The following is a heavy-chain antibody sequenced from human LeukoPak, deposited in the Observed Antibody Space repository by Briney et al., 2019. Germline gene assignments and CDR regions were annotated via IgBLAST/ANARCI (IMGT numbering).Heavy chain of an antibody. J-gene: IGHJ4*02. CDR2: VDPEDGET. D-gene: IGHD1-26*01. V-gene: IGHV1-24*01. Sequence: ASVKVSCKVSGYTLTELSMHWVRQAPGKGLEWMGLVDPEDGETIYAEKFQGRVTITADTSTDTAYMELSSLRSEDTAVYYCATPPHDLGATGEDYWGQGTLVTVSS. CDR1: GYTLTELS. CDR3: ATPPHDLGATGEDY.